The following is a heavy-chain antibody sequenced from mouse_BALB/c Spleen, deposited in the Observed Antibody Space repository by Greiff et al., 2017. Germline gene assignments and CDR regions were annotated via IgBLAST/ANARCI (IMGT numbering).Heavy chain of an antibody. CDR3: ARGNGNYPDY. CDR2: INPSSGYT. D-gene: IGHD2-1*01. Sequence: QVQLQQSAAELARPGASVKMSCKASGYTFTSYTMHWVKQRPGQGLEWIGYINPSSGYTEYNQKFKDKTTLTADKSSSTAYMQLSSLTSEDSAVYYCARGNGNYPDYWGQGTTLTVSS. CDR1: GYTFTSYT. V-gene: IGHV1-4*02. J-gene: IGHJ2*01.